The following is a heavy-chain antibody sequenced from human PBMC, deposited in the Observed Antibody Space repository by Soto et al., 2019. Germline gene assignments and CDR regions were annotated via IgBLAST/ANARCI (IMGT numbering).Heavy chain of an antibody. D-gene: IGHD6-19*01. CDR2: RNGRNGGGTM. V-gene: IGHV3-15*07. CDR3: ITEFGYSSVENDL. CDR1: GFTFNDAW. Sequence: EVQLVESGGGLVKPGGSLRLSCATYGFTFNDAWLSWVRQAPGKGLEWVGRRNGRNGGGTMDYAAPVTGKFTISRDESQNTLHLQMNSLKIEDTAVYYCITEFGYSSVENDLWGQGARVTVSS. J-gene: IGHJ5*02.